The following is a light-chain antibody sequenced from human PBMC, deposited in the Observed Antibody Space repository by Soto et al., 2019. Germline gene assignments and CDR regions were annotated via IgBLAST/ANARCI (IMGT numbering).Light chain of an antibody. Sequence: ETVMTQSPATLSVSPGERATLSCRASQSVSRKLAWYQQKPGQAPRLLIYGASTRATGIPARFSGSGSGTDFTLEISRVETDDVGIYYCMQSTQLPPTFGQGTRLEIK. J-gene: IGKJ5*01. V-gene: IGKV3D-15*01. CDR2: GAS. CDR3: MQSTQLPPT. CDR1: QSVSRK.